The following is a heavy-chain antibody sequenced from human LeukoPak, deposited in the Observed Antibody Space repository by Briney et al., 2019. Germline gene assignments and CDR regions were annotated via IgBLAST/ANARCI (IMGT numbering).Heavy chain of an antibody. CDR3: ARDRGAAVAALDY. D-gene: IGHD6-19*01. Sequence: GGSLRLSCAASGFTFDDYGMSWVRQAPGKGLEWVSSISSSSSYIYYADSVKGRFTISRDNAKNSLYLQMNSLRAEDTAVYYCARDRGAAVAALDYWGQGTLVTVSS. J-gene: IGHJ4*02. CDR1: GFTFDDYG. V-gene: IGHV3-21*01. CDR2: ISSSSSYI.